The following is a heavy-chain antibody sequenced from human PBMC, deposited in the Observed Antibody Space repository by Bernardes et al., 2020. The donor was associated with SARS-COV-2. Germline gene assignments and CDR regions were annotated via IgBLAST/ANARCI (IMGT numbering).Heavy chain of an antibody. J-gene: IGHJ3*02. Sequence: ETLSLTCTVSGGSISSYYWSWIRQPPGKGLEWIGYIHYSGSTNYNPSLKSRVTISVDTSKNQFSLKLSSVTAADTAVYYCARRPGIAVAGTGVTFDIWGQGTMVTVSS. CDR1: GGSISSYY. CDR3: ARRPGIAVAGTGVTFDI. CDR2: IHYSGST. D-gene: IGHD6-19*01. V-gene: IGHV4-59*08.